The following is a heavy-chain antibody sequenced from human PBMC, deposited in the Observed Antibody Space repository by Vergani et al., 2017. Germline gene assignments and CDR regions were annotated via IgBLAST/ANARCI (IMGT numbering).Heavy chain of an antibody. J-gene: IGHJ4*02. CDR2: IYWNDDV. CDR1: GFSLTTPGVG. V-gene: IGHV2-5*04. CDR3: AREGGKAAGYFDL. Sequence: QITLKESSPTLVKPTQTLTLTCTLSGFSLTTPGVGVAWISQPPGKALECLAIIYWNDDVRYRPSLNNRLTITQETAKNQGVRTMTKIDPVDTGTYYFAREGGKAAGYFDLWVPGSLVTVSS. D-gene: IGHD6-13*01.